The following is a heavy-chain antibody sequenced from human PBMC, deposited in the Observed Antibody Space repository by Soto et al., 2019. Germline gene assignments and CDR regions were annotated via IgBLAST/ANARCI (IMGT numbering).Heavy chain of an antibody. CDR1: GFTFSSYA. CDR3: ARDLTTVTTRTGDYYYGMDV. D-gene: IGHD4-4*01. CDR2: ISYDGSNK. V-gene: IGHV3-30-3*01. J-gene: IGHJ6*02. Sequence: ESGGGVVQPGRSLRLSCAASGFTFSSYAMHWVRQAPGKGLEWVAVISYDGSNKYYADSVKGRFTISRDNSKNTLYLQMNSLRAEDTAVYYCARDLTTVTTRTGDYYYGMDVWGQGTTVTVSS.